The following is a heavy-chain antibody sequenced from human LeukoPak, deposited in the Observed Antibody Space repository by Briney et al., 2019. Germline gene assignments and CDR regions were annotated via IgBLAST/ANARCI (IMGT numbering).Heavy chain of an antibody. J-gene: IGHJ3*02. CDR2: TAYDGSHK. CDR1: GFTFSKYD. Sequence: GGYLRLSCAASGFTFSKYDFHWARQAPGKGLEWVAITAYDGSHKYYADSGKGRFSISRDNSKNTLYLQMNSLRAEYTAVYYCAKHKAELGATRNDDAFDIWGQGTMVTVSS. V-gene: IGHV3-30*18. D-gene: IGHD1-26*01. CDR3: AKHKAELGATRNDDAFDI.